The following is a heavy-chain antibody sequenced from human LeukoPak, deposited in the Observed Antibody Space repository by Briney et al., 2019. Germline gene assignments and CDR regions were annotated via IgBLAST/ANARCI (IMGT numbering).Heavy chain of an antibody. Sequence: SETLSLTCTVSGDSISTYYWSWIRQPPGKGLEWIGYIYNGGTTKFNPSLKSRVTISVDTSKNQFSLKLSSVTATDTAVYYCARLYGGNSGWFDPWGQGTLVTVSS. J-gene: IGHJ5*02. D-gene: IGHD4-23*01. V-gene: IGHV4-59*08. CDR1: GDSISTYY. CDR3: ARLYGGNSGWFDP. CDR2: IYNGGTT.